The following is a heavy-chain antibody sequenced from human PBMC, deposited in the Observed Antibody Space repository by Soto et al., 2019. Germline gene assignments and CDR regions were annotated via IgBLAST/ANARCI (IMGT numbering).Heavy chain of an antibody. CDR2: IYYSGNT. D-gene: IGHD3-16*01. CDR1: GGSASSDNY. Sequence: LSLTCTVSGGSASSDNYWSWIRQPPGKGLEWIGHIYYSGNTDYNPSLKSRLAISIDTSKNQFSLKLSSVTAADTAVYFCAREGGESSDGLYYFDSWGQGSLVTVSS. V-gene: IGHV4-30-4*01. CDR3: AREGGESSDGLYYFDS. J-gene: IGHJ4*02.